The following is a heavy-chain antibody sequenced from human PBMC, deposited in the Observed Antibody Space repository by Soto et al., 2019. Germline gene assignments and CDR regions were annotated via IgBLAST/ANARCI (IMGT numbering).Heavy chain of an antibody. D-gene: IGHD3-10*01. CDR1: GGSFSGYY. CDR2: INHSGST. CDR3: ARIRITMVRGVIHQNFDY. V-gene: IGHV4-34*01. Sequence: PSETLSLTCAVYGGSFSGYYWSWIRQPPGKGLEWIGEINHSGSTNYNPSLKSRVTISVDTSKNQFSLKLSSVTAADTAVYYCARIRITMVRGVIHQNFDYWGQGTLVTVSS. J-gene: IGHJ4*02.